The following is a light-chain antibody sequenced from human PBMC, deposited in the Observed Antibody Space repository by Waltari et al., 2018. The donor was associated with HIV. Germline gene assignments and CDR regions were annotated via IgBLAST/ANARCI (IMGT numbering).Light chain of an antibody. J-gene: IGLJ1*01. Sequence: QSSLTQPASVSASPGQSSTLSCTGTINDTGGYNSVSWYQFRPGKVPKLMIYEVTHRPSGVSSRFSGSKSGNRASLTISGLLAEDEAIYYCCSYTVKSTYVFGPGTKVTVL. CDR1: INDTGGYNS. CDR3: CSYTVKSTYV. CDR2: EVT. V-gene: IGLV2-14*01.